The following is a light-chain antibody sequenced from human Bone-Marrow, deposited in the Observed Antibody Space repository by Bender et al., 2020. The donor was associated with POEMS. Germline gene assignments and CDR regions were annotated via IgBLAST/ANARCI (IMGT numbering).Light chain of an antibody. CDR2: EDS. CDR3: YSYAGSNTWV. V-gene: IGLV2-23*01. J-gene: IGLJ3*02. CDR1: SSDFGTYRL. Sequence: QSALTQTASVSGSPGQSITISCTGTSSDFGTYRLVSWYQHLPGKAPKLMIYEDSKRPSGVSNRFSGYKSVNTASLTISGHQADDEADYYCYSYAGSNTWVFGGGTKLTVL.